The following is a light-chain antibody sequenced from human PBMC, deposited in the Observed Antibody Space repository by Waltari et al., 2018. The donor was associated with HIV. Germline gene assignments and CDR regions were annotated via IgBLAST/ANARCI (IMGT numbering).Light chain of an antibody. Sequence: LVLTQSPGTLSLSPGERATFYCRASQSVSSDLAWYHQRPGQAPRLLIYSASTRATGIPDRFSGSGSGTDFTLTINSLEPEDSAVYYCQHYTSSPTWTFGQGTKVEIK. CDR3: QHYTSSPTWT. CDR2: SAS. V-gene: IGKV3-20*01. J-gene: IGKJ1*01. CDR1: QSVSSD.